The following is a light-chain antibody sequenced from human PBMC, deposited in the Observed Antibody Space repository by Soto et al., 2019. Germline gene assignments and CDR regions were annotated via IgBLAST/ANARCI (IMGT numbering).Light chain of an antibody. V-gene: IGLV2-14*01. CDR2: GVT. J-gene: IGLJ1*01. CDR3: SSFTTSYFYV. CDR1: GSDIGAYNY. Sequence: QSALTQPASVSGSPGQSITISCTGTGSDIGAYNYVSWYQQHPGKAPKLIIYGVTHRPSGVSTRFSASKSAYTASLTISGLQAEDEADYYGSSFTTSYFYVFGPGTKLTVL.